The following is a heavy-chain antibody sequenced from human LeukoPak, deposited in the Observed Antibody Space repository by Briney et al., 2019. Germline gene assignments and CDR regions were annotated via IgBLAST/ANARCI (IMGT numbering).Heavy chain of an antibody. CDR3: AKEGPGGGGYFDD. V-gene: IGHV3-23*01. CDR1: GFTFSSYI. D-gene: IGHD3-16*01. CDR2: IGGSGDST. Sequence: SGGSLRLSCAASGFTFSSYIMSWVRQAPGKGLEWVSLIGGSGDSTHYADSVKGRFTISRDNAKNTLYLRMNSLRADDTAVYYCAKEGPGGGGYFDDWGQGTLVTVSS. J-gene: IGHJ4*02.